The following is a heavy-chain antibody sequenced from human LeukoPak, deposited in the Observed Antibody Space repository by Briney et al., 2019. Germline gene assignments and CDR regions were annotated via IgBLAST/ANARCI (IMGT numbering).Heavy chain of an antibody. CDR1: GYTFTSYG. V-gene: IGHV1-18*01. D-gene: IGHD3-9*01. J-gene: IGHJ4*02. CDR2: ISAYNGNT. Sequence: ASVKVSCKASGYTFTSYGISWVRQAPGQGLEWMGWISAYNGNTNYAQKLQGRVTMTTDTSTSTAYMELRSLRSDDTAVYYCARDLSRDILTGYFPFGDYWGQGTLVTVSS. CDR3: ARDLSRDILTGYFPFGDY.